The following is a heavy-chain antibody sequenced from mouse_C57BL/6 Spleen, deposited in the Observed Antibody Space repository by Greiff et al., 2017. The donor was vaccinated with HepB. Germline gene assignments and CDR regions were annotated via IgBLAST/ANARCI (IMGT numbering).Heavy chain of an antibody. D-gene: IGHD3-1*01. V-gene: IGHV5-6*01. CDR1: GYTFSSYG. Sequence: EVQLVQSGADLVKPGASLKLSCTASGYTFSSYGMPWVRQTPGKGLEWIGTINTGGGDTNYPEIVKGQYTLSRDKPTSTPYLQMSSLKSEDTAMYYCARPSDSGYAMDYWGQGTLVTVSA. CDR2: INTGGGDT. J-gene: IGHJ4*01. CDR3: ARPSDSGYAMDY.